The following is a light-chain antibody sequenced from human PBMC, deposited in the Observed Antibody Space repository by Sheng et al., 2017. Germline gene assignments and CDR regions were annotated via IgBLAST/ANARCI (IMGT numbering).Light chain of an antibody. CDR1: SGSVSTNYY. CDR2: NTK. J-gene: IGLJ3*02. Sequence: QTVVTQEPSFSVSPGGTVTLTCGLSSGSVSTNYYPSWYQQTPGQAPRTLISNTKTRSSGVPDRFSGSILANRAALTITGAQADDECDYYCMLYMGNGVSVFGGGTKLTVL. V-gene: IGLV8-61*01. CDR3: MLYMGNGVSV.